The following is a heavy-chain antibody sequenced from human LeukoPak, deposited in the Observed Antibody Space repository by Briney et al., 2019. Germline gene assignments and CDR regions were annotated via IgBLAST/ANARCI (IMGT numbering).Heavy chain of an antibody. CDR2: ISGSGTST. CDR1: GFTFASYP. V-gene: IGHV3-23*01. D-gene: IGHD4-17*01. J-gene: IGHJ5*02. Sequence: QPGGSLRLSCAASGFTFASYPMSWVRQAPGKGLEWVSHISGSGTSTHYADSVKGRFTISRDNSEDTLYLQMNSLSPDDTALYFCAKGYGDSDWFDPWGQGTLVTVSS. CDR3: AKGYGDSDWFDP.